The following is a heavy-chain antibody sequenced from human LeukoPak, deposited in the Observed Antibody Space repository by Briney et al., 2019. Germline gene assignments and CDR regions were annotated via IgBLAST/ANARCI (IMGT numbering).Heavy chain of an antibody. CDR2: ISSSSYT. D-gene: IGHD4-17*01. J-gene: IGHJ4*02. V-gene: IGHV3-11*06. CDR1: GFTFSDYY. CDR3: ARGGADYVIGY. Sequence: GGSLRLSCAASGFTFSDYYMSWIRQAPGKGLEWISFISSSSYTNYADSVKGRFTISRDNTKNSLYLQMSNLRAEDTAVYYCARGGADYVIGYWGQGTLVTVSS.